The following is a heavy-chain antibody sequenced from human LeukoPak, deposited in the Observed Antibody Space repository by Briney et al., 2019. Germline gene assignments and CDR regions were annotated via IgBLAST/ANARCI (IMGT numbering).Heavy chain of an antibody. Sequence: GGSLRLSCAASGFTFSSYSMNWVRQAPGKGLEWVSSISSSSSYIYYADSVKGRFTISRDNAKNSLYLQMNSLRAEDTAVYYCARAPRQDYYDSSGCPRMDAFDIWGQGTMVTVSS. CDR3: ARAPRQDYYDSSGCPRMDAFDI. D-gene: IGHD3-22*01. CDR2: ISSSSSYI. J-gene: IGHJ3*02. V-gene: IGHV3-21*01. CDR1: GFTFSSYS.